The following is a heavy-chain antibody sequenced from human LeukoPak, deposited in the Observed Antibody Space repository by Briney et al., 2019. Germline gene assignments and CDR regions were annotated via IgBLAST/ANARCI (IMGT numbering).Heavy chain of an antibody. J-gene: IGHJ5*02. Sequence: SETLSLTCTVSGGSISSSSYFWSWIRQPAGKGLEWIGRMSSSGISTYSPSLKSRVTISIDTSRNQFSMNLNSVTAADTAVYYCAKGAGPPWFDPWGQGTLVTVSS. CDR1: GGSISSSSYF. D-gene: IGHD6-19*01. V-gene: IGHV4-61*02. CDR3: AKGAGPPWFDP. CDR2: MSSSGIS.